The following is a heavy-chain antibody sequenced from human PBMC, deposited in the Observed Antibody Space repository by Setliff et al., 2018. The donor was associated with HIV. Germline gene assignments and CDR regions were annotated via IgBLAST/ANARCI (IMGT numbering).Heavy chain of an antibody. Sequence: SETLSLTCTVSGGFINSHYWSWIRQPPGKGLEWIGYSHYSGSPHYNPSLKSRVTISVDTSKNQFSLKLSSVTAADTAVYYCARGAITMVRSPYYMDVWGKGTTVTVSS. V-gene: IGHV4-59*11. CDR3: ARGAITMVRSPYYMDV. J-gene: IGHJ6*03. CDR2: SHYSGSP. CDR1: GGFINSHY. D-gene: IGHD3-10*01.